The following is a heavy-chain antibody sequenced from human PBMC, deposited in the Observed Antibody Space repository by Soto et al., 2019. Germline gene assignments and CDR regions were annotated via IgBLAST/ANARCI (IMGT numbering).Heavy chain of an antibody. J-gene: IGHJ3*02. V-gene: IGHV3-9*01. CDR1: GFTFGDYT. CDR3: AKDMSGGYCSGGSCHDAFDI. Sequence: GGSLRLACAASGFTFGDYTMHWVRQAPGKGLEWVSGISWNSGSMHHAPSVTPRFTISRDSAKNSLYLQMNSLRAEDTALYYCAKDMSGGYCSGGSCHDAFDIWGQGTMVTV. D-gene: IGHD2-15*01. CDR2: ISWNSGSM.